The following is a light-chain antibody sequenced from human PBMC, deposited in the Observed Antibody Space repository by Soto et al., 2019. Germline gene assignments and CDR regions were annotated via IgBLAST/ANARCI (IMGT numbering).Light chain of an antibody. V-gene: IGKV3-20*01. CDR1: RSVSNNY. J-gene: IGKJ1*01. CDR2: GAS. Sequence: EILMTQSPATLSASPGERATLACRASRSVSNNYLAWYQQKPGQAPRLIFYGASSRATGIPDRFSGSGSGTDFTLTISRLEPGDFAVYYCQQYVTSPPGTFGQGTKVDIK. CDR3: QQYVTSPPGT.